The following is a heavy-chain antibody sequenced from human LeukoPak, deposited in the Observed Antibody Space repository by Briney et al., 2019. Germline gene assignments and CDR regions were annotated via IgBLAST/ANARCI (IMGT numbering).Heavy chain of an antibody. D-gene: IGHD2-2*01. J-gene: IGHJ6*02. Sequence: PSETLSLTCTVSGASIRSSYWSWLRQPPGKGLEWIGYIYYTGGTNSNPSLKSRVTVSVDTSKNQFSLKLSSVTAADTAVYYCARGKYQLLPSPYYYYGMDVWGQGTTVTVSS. V-gene: IGHV4-59*12. CDR1: GASIRSSY. CDR3: ARGKYQLLPSPYYYYGMDV. CDR2: IYYTGGT.